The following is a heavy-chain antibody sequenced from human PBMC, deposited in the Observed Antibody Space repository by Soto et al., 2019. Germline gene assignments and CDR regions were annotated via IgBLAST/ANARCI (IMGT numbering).Heavy chain of an antibody. Sequence: GGSLRLSCAASGFTFSSYGMHWVRQAPGKGLEWVAVIWYDGSNKYYADSVKGRFTISRDNSKNTLYLQMNSLRAEDTAVYYCARDPPVTMVRGVIINFMDVWGQGTTVTVSS. CDR1: GFTFSSYG. CDR2: IWYDGSNK. D-gene: IGHD3-10*01. CDR3: ARDPPVTMVRGVIINFMDV. J-gene: IGHJ6*02. V-gene: IGHV3-33*01.